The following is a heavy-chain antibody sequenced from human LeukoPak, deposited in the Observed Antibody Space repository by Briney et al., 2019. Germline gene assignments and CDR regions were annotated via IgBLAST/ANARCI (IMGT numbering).Heavy chain of an antibody. V-gene: IGHV1-69*02. J-gene: IGHJ6*02. CDR3: ASIKGGIAAAGTPEEYYYYYGMDV. CDR2: IIPILGIA. CDR1: GGTFSSYT. D-gene: IGHD6-13*01. Sequence: SVKVSCKASGGTFSSYTISWVRQAPGQGLEWMGRIIPILGIANYARKLQGRVTITADKSTSTAYMELSSLRSEDTAVYYCASIKGGIAAAGTPEEYYYYYGMDVWGQGTTVTVSS.